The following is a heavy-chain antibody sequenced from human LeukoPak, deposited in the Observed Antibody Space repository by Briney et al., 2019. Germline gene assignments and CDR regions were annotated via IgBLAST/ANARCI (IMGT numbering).Heavy chain of an antibody. V-gene: IGHV3-73*01. CDR3: AKEAAGGTWFDP. J-gene: IGHJ5*02. CDR2: IRSKANSYAT. D-gene: IGHD4-23*01. CDR1: GFTFIYST. Sequence: GGSLRLSCAASGFTFIYSTMHWVRQASGKGLEWVGRIRSKANSYATEYPASVRGRFTLSRDDSKNTAYLQMNSLRPDDTAVYYCAKEAAGGTWFDPWGQGTLVTVSS.